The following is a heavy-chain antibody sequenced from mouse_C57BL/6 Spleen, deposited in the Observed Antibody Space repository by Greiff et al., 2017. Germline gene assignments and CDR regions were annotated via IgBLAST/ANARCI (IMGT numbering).Heavy chain of an antibody. V-gene: IGHV1-55*01. CDR3: ARYGSSGSAWFAY. D-gene: IGHD3-2*02. J-gene: IGHJ3*01. Sequence: QVQLKQPGAELVKPGASVKMSCKASGYTFTSYWITWVKQRPGQGLEWIGDIYPGSGSTNYNEKFKSKATLTVDTSSSTAYMQLSSLTSEDAAVYYCARYGSSGSAWFAYWGQGTLVTVSA. CDR2: IYPGSGST. CDR1: GYTFTSYW.